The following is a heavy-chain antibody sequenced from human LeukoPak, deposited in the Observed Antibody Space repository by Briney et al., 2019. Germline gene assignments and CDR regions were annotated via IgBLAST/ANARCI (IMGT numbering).Heavy chain of an antibody. V-gene: IGHV7-4-1*01. CDR3: ARVGWPYHDYYMDV. D-gene: IGHD2-15*01. CDR2: INTNTGNP. Sequence: ASVKVSCKASGYTFTRYFMNWVRQAPGQGLEWMGWINTNTGNPTYAQGFTGRFVFSLDTSVSTAYLQIGSLKAEDTAVYYCARVGWPYHDYYMDVWGKGTTVTVSS. CDR1: GYTFTRYF. J-gene: IGHJ6*03.